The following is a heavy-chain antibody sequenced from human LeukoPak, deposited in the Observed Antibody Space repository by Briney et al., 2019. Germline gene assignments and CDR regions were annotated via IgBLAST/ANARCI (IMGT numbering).Heavy chain of an antibody. CDR1: GGSVTNYY. D-gene: IGHD3-22*01. V-gene: IGHV4-59*02. Sequence: PSETLSLTCTVSGGSVTNYYWGWIRQPPGKGLEWIGYIYYSGSTNYNPPLKSRDTISLDTSKNQFSLKLSSVTAADTAVYYCARDYYDTSGFAFDLWGQGTMVTVSS. J-gene: IGHJ3*01. CDR3: ARDYYDTSGFAFDL. CDR2: IYYSGST.